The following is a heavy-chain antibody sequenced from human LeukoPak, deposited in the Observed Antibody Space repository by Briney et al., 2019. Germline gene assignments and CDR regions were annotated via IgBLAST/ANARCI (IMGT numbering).Heavy chain of an antibody. CDR1: GFTFSSYA. J-gene: IGHJ4*02. V-gene: IGHV3-30-3*01. CDR3: ARDLPPTMVRGVQAQRGEFEVSPNFFDY. D-gene: IGHD3-10*01. Sequence: SGRSLRLSCAASGFTFSSYAMHWVRQAPGKGLEWVAVISYDGSNKYYADSVKGRFTISRDNSKNTLYLQMNSLRAEDTAVYYCARDLPPTMVRGVQAQRGEFEVSPNFFDYWGQGTLVTVSS. CDR2: ISYDGSNK.